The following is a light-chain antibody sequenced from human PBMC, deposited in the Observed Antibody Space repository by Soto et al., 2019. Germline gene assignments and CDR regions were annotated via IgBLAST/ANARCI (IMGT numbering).Light chain of an antibody. Sequence: ESVLTQSPGTLSLSTGERATLSCRASQSVYNNYLAWYQQKPGQTPRLLVNGASNRATGIPDRFSGGGSGTDFTLTISSLEPEDFAVYYCQQYGLPPHSFGQGTRVEIK. J-gene: IGKJ2*01. CDR2: GAS. CDR3: QQYGLPPHS. V-gene: IGKV3-20*01. CDR1: QSVYNNY.